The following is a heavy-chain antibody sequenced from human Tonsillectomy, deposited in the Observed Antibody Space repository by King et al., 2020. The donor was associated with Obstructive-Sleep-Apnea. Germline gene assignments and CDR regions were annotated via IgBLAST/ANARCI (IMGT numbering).Heavy chain of an antibody. CDR3: ASTAGYSSGWYGGWFDP. CDR1: GGAFSGYY. CDR2: INHRGST. V-gene: IGHV4-34*01. Sequence: VQLQQWGAGLLKPLETLSLTCAVYGGAFSGYYWSWIRQPPGNGLEWIGEINHRGSTNTNPSLKSRVTISVDTSKNQFSLKLSSVTAADTAVYYCASTAGYSSGWYGGWFDPWGQGTLVTVSS. D-gene: IGHD6-19*01. J-gene: IGHJ5*02.